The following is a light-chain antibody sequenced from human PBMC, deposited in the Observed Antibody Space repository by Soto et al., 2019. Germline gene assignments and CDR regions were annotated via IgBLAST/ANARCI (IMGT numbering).Light chain of an antibody. CDR1: SNDVGGYNF. Sequence: QSALTPPRSVSGSPGQSVTISCTGTSNDVGGYNFVSWYQQHPGQVPKLFIYDVSRRPSGVPDRFSGSKSGNTASLTISGLQAEEEADYYCSSYAGSYTWVFGGGTKLTVL. CDR2: DVS. J-gene: IGLJ2*01. V-gene: IGLV2-11*01. CDR3: SSYAGSYTWV.